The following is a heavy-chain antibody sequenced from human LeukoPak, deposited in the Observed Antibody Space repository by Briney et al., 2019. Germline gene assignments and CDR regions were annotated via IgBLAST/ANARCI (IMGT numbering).Heavy chain of an antibody. CDR2: IIPIFGTA. J-gene: IGHJ5*02. CDR1: GGTFSSYA. Sequence: ASVKVSCKASGGTFSSYAISWVQQAPGQGLEWMGGIIPIFGTANYAQKFQGRVTITADESTSTAYMELSSLRSEDTAVYYCARGLTMVRGVIIPPLDWFDPWGQGTLVTVSS. V-gene: IGHV1-69*13. CDR3: ARGLTMVRGVIIPPLDWFDP. D-gene: IGHD3-10*01.